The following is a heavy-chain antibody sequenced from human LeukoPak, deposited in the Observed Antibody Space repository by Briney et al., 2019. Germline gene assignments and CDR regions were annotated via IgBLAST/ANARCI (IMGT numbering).Heavy chain of an antibody. V-gene: IGHV3-11*03. J-gene: IGHJ4*02. D-gene: IGHD5-18*01. Sequence: GGSLRLSCAASGFTFSDYYMSWIRQAPGKGLEWVSYISTTSDYTNYADSVKGRFIISRDNAKNSLYLQMNSLRAEDTALYYCARLDTAMFFDYWGQGTLVTVSS. CDR3: ARLDTAMFFDY. CDR2: ISTTSDYT. CDR1: GFTFSDYY.